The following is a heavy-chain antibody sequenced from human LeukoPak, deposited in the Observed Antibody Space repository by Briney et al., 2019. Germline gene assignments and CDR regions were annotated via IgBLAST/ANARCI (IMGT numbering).Heavy chain of an antibody. Sequence: GGSLRLSCAAPGFTLSNYWMHWVRQAPGKGLVWVSRINSDGSRTSYADSVKGRFTISRDNAKNTLYLRMNSLRAEDTAVYYCARDDYYGSGSYYYDWGQGTLVTVSS. V-gene: IGHV3-74*01. J-gene: IGHJ4*02. CDR3: ARDDYYGSGSYYYD. CDR2: INSDGSRT. CDR1: GFTLSNYW. D-gene: IGHD3-10*01.